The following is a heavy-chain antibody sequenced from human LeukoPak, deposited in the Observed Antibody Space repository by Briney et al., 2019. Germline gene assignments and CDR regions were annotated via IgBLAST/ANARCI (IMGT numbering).Heavy chain of an antibody. V-gene: IGHV3-21*01. CDR2: ISSSSSYI. Sequence: GGSLRLSCAASGFTFSSYSMNWVRQAPGKGLEWVSSISSSSSYIYYADSVKGRFTISRDNAKNSLYLQMNSLRAEDTAVYYCARNRGGDYAQDYWGQGTLATVSS. J-gene: IGHJ4*02. D-gene: IGHD2-21*02. CDR1: GFTFSSYS. CDR3: ARNRGGDYAQDY.